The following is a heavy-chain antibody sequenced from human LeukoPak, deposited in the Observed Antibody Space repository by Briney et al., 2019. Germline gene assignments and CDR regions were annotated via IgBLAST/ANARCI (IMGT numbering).Heavy chain of an antibody. CDR3: ARTPTLRTYYYYMDV. CDR2: IYYSGST. V-gene: IGHV4-39*01. Sequence: PSETLSLTCTVSGGSISSSSYYWGWIRQPPGKGLEWIGSIYYSGSTYYNPSLKSRVTISVDTSKNQFSLKLSSVPAADTAVYYCARTPTLRTYYYYMDVWGKGTTVTVSS. J-gene: IGHJ6*03. CDR1: GGSISSSSYY. D-gene: IGHD2-15*01.